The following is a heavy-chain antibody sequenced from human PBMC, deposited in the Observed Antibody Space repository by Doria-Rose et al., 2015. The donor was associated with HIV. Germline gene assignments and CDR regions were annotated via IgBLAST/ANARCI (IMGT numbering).Heavy chain of an antibody. Sequence: GPGLVKPSETLSLTCTVSGGSISSSSYYWGWIRQPPGKGLEWIGSIYYSGSTYYNPSLKSRVTISVDTSKNQFSLKLSSVTAADTAVYYCARETNDYQYYYYYGMDVWGQGTTVTVSS. J-gene: IGHJ6*02. CDR3: ARETNDYQYYYYYGMDV. D-gene: IGHD4-17*01. CDR2: IYYSGST. CDR1: GGSISSSSYY. V-gene: IGHV4-39*07.